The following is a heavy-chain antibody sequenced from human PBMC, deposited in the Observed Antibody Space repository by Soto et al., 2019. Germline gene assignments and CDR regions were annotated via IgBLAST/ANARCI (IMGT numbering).Heavy chain of an antibody. D-gene: IGHD3-3*01. CDR1: GGSISSSSYY. J-gene: IGHJ4*02. Sequence: PSETLSLTCTVSGGSISSSSYYWGWIRQPPGKGLEWIGSIYYSGSTYYNPSLKSRVTISVDTSKNQFSLKLSSVTAADTAVYYCAREIEGFLEWSSPSRYFDYWGQGTLVTVSS. CDR3: AREIEGFLEWSSPSRYFDY. CDR2: IYYSGST. V-gene: IGHV4-39*02.